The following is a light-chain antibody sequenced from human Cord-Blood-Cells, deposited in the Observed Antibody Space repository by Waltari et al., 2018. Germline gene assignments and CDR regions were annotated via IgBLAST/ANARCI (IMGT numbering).Light chain of an antibody. CDR1: SGINVGTYR. Sequence: QAVLTQPSSLSASPGASASLTCTLSSGINVGTYRIYWYQKKPGSPPQYLLRYKSDSDKQQGSGVPSRFAGSKDASANAGILLISGLQSEDEADYYCMIWHSSAVVFGGGTKLTVL. J-gene: IGLJ2*01. CDR2: YKSDSDK. CDR3: MIWHSSAVV. V-gene: IGLV5-45*03.